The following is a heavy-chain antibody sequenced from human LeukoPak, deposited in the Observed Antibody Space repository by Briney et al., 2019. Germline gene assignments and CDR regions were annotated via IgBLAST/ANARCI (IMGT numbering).Heavy chain of an antibody. D-gene: IGHD3-10*01. J-gene: IGHJ4*02. CDR2: INHSGST. Sequence: PSETLSLTCAVYGGSFSGYYWSWIRQPPGKGLEWIGEINHSGSTNYNPSLKSRVTISVDTSKNHFSLKLSSVTAADTAVYYCARDNYYGSGSFDYWGQGTLVTVSS. CDR1: GGSFSGYY. CDR3: ARDNYYGSGSFDY. V-gene: IGHV4-34*01.